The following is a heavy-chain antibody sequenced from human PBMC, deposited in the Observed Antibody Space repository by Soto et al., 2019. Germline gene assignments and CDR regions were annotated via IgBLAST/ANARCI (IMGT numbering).Heavy chain of an antibody. CDR1: GASVSRIGFH. D-gene: IGHD3-10*01. J-gene: IGHJ4*02. V-gene: IGHV4-39*01. Sequence: QLQLKESGPGLVKPSETLSLTCAVSGASVSRIGFHWGWIRKPPGQGLEWIGSISDAGTTFYNPSLKSRVTISAHTTKHQFSLRLTAVTAADTAVYYSARRGSGHTFDYWGQGTLFTVSS. CDR2: ISDAGTT. CDR3: ARRGSGHTFDY.